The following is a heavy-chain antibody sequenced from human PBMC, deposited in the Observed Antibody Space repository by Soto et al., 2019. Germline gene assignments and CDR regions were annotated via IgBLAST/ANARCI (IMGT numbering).Heavy chain of an antibody. V-gene: IGHV3-23*01. CDR3: AKGAGGYSGYDSTTLFDY. J-gene: IGHJ4*02. CDR1: GFTFDDYA. Sequence: GGSLRLSCAASGFTFDDYAMHWVRQAPGKGLEWVSAISGSGGSTYYADSVKGRFTISRDNSKNTLYLQMNSLRAEDTAVYYCAKGAGGYSGYDSTTLFDYWGQGTLVTVSS. CDR2: ISGSGGST. D-gene: IGHD5-12*01.